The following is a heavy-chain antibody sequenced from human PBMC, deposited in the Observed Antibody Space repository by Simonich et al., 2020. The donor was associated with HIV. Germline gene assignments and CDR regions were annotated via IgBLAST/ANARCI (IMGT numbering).Heavy chain of an antibody. V-gene: IGHV1-3*01. Sequence: QVHLVQSGAEVKKPGASVKLSCKASGYTFTTYSMHWVRQAPGQRLEWMGWINAGNGNTKYSQKFQGRVTITRDTSASTAYMELSSLTSEDTAVYYCARDSATRTDAGAFDIWGQGTMVTVSS. CDR1: GYTFTTYS. J-gene: IGHJ3*02. CDR2: INAGNGNT. D-gene: IGHD1-1*01. CDR3: ARDSATRTDAGAFDI.